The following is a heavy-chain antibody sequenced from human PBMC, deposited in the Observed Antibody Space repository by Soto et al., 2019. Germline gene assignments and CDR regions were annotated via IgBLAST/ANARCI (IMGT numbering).Heavy chain of an antibody. J-gene: IGHJ5*02. V-gene: IGHV3-30*18. CDR3: AKGDWFDP. Sequence: QVQLVESGGGVVQPGRSLRLSCAASGFTFSNYGIHWVRQAPGKGLEWVAVISYDGSNKYYADSVKGRFTISRDNSKNTLYLQMNSLGAEDTAVYYCAKGDWFDPWGQGTLVTVSS. CDR1: GFTFSNYG. CDR2: ISYDGSNK.